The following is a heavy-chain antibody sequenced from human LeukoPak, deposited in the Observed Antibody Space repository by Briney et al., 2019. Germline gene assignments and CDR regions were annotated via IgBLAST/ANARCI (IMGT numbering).Heavy chain of an antibody. D-gene: IGHD1-26*01. Sequence: GGSLRLSCAASGFTFSSYWMTWVRQAPGKGLERVANIKEDGSEKYYVDSVKGRFTISRDNAKNSLYLQMNSLRAEDTAVYYCASGSYCDCWGQGTLVTVSS. CDR1: GFTFSSYW. J-gene: IGHJ4*02. CDR2: IKEDGSEK. CDR3: ASGSYCDC. V-gene: IGHV3-7*01.